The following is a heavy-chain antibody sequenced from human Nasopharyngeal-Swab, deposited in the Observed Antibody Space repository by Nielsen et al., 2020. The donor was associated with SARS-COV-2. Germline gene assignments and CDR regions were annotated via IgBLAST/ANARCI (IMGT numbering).Heavy chain of an antibody. CDR2: IGDKDHNYAT. CDR3: TTDYYFDY. V-gene: IGHV3-73*01. J-gene: IGHJ4*02. Sequence: GGSLRLSCAASGFIFSESAMHWVRQASGKGLEWVGRIGDKDHNYATTYGAAVKGRFTISRDDSKNTAFLQMDSLKTEDTALYYCTTDYYFDYWGQGTLVTVSS. CDR1: GFIFSESA.